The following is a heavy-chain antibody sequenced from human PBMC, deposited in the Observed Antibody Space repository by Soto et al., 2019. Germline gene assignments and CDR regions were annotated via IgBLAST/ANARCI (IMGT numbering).Heavy chain of an antibody. D-gene: IGHD2-21*01. CDR3: ARGGISHGAYFYYMDV. CDR2: INHLGSI. V-gene: IGHV4-34*01. Sequence: SETLSLTCVVSGGSLSDYFWSWIRQPPGMALEWIGEINHLGSINYNPSLKSRVTMSVDTSKNQFSLTLNSVTAADTATYYCARGGISHGAYFYYMDVWDRGTTVT. CDR1: GGSLSDYF. J-gene: IGHJ6*03.